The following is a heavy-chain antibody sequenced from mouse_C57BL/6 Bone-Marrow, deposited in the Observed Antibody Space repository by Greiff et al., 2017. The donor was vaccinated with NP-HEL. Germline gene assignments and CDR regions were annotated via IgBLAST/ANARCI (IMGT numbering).Heavy chain of an antibody. CDR1: GFTFSSYA. J-gene: IGHJ4*01. V-gene: IGHV5-4*03. CDR2: ISDGGSYT. CDR3: ASLMDY. Sequence: EVKLMESGGGLVKPGGSLKLSCAASGFTFSSYAMSWVRQTPEKRLAWVATISDGGSYTYYPDNVKGRFTISRDNAKNNLYLQMSHLKSEDTAMYYCASLMDYWGQGTSVTVSS.